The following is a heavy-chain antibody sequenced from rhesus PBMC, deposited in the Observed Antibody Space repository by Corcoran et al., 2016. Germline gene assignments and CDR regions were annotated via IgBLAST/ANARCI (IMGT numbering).Heavy chain of an antibody. CDR2: ISSDGGKK. V-gene: IGHV3-54*02. D-gene: IGHD5-12*01. Sequence: EVQLVESGGGLVQPGGSLRLSCAASGRIFSNYGVHWVRQAPGKGLEWVAVISSDGGKKYYADSVKDRFPISRDNSKNMLYLQMNNLKLDDTAVYHCARDPEWTHTRVDCWGQGVLVTVSS. CDR3: ARDPEWTHTRVDC. CDR1: GRIFSNYG. J-gene: IGHJ4*01.